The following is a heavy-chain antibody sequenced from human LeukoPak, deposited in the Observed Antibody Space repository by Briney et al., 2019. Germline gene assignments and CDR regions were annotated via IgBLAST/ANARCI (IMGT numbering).Heavy chain of an antibody. V-gene: IGHV1-69*13. J-gene: IGHJ6*03. CDR3: AREIGVATFHAPPVSQNYYYYMDV. D-gene: IGHD5-12*01. Sequence: SVKVSCKASGYTFTSYYMHWVRQAPGQGLEWMGGIIPIFGIANYAQKFQGRVTITADESTSTAYMELSSLRSEDTAVYYGAREIGVATFHAPPVSQNYYYYMDVWGKGTTVTISS. CDR2: IIPIFGIA. CDR1: GYTFTSYY.